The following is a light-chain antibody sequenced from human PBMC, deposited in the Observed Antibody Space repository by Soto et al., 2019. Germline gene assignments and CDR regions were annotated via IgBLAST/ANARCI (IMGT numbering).Light chain of an antibody. V-gene: IGKV3-15*01. CDR2: GAS. Sequence: EILMTQSPATLSVYPGNRATLSCRASQSVGTNLAWYQHRPGQAPRLLIYGASVRATGIPVRFSGSGSGTEFTLTITYLQSEDFANYYCQQYNNRPPITFGQGTRLEIQ. J-gene: IGKJ5*01. CDR1: QSVGTN. CDR3: QQYNNRPPIT.